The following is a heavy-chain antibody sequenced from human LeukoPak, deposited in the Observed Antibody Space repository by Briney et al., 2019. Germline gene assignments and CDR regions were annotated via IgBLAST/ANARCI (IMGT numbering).Heavy chain of an antibody. Sequence: PGGSLRLSCAASGFTFSSYGMHWVRQAPGKGLEGVAIISYDGSNKYYADSVKGRFTISRDNSKNTLYLQMNSLRAEDTAVYYCAKDKGIVVVPAASDGMDVWGQGTTVTVSS. D-gene: IGHD2-2*01. CDR3: AKDKGIVVVPAASDGMDV. V-gene: IGHV3-30*18. CDR2: ISYDGSNK. J-gene: IGHJ6*02. CDR1: GFTFSSYG.